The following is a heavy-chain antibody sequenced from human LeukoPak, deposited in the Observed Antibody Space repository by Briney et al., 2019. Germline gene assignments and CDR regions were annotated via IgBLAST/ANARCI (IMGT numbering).Heavy chain of an antibody. CDR1: GGAFSGYH. CDR2: INHSGST. D-gene: IGHD3-10*01. Sequence: SETLSLTCAVYGGAFSGYHWSWIRQPPRKGLEWIGEINHSGSTNYNPSLKSRVTISVDTSKNRFSLKLSSVTAADTAVYYCAREGGPSSRFDYWGQGTLVTVSS. V-gene: IGHV4-34*01. CDR3: AREGGPSSRFDY. J-gene: IGHJ4*02.